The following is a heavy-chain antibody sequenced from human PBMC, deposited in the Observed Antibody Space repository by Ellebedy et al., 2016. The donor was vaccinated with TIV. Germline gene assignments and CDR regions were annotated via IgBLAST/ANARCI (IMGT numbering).Heavy chain of an antibody. V-gene: IGHV4-59*08. J-gene: IGHJ6*02. CDR1: GGSISSYY. CDR3: ARLYYGDLRNYYYGMDV. D-gene: IGHD4-17*01. CDR2: IYYSGST. Sequence: MPSETLSLTCTVSGGSISSYYWSWIRQPPGKGLEWIGYIYYSGSTNYNPSLKSRVTISVDTSKNQFSLKLSSVTAADTAVYYCARLYYGDLRNYYYGMDVWGQGTTVTVSS.